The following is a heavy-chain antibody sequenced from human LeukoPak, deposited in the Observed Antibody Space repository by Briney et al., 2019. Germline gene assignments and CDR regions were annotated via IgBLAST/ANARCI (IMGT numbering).Heavy chain of an antibody. CDR2: ISSSSSTI. V-gene: IGHV3-48*04. Sequence: GGSLRLSCAASGFTFSSYSMNWVRQAPGKGLEWVSYISSSSSTIYYADSVKGRFTISRDNAKNSLYLQMNSLRAEDTAVYYCARDQQYYYDSSGYYYPFYFDYWGQGTLVTVSS. CDR3: ARDQQYYYDSSGYYYPFYFDY. CDR1: GFTFSSYS. D-gene: IGHD3-22*01. J-gene: IGHJ4*02.